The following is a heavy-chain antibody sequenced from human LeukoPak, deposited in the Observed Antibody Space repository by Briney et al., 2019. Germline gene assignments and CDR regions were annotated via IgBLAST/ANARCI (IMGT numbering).Heavy chain of an antibody. Sequence: PGGSLRLSCAASGFTFSSYAMSWVRQAPGKGLEWVSAISGSGGSTYYADSVKGRFTISRDNSKNTLYLQMNSLRAEDTAVYYCAKASSYSSSLYYYYYYMDVWGKGTTVTVSS. CDR3: AKASSYSSSLYYYYYYMDV. CDR2: ISGSGGST. CDR1: GFTFSSYA. V-gene: IGHV3-23*01. D-gene: IGHD6-13*01. J-gene: IGHJ6*03.